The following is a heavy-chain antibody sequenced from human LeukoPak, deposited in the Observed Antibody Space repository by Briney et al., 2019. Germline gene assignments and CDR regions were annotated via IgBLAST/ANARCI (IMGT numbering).Heavy chain of an antibody. CDR3: AKDPGVVVIAFDI. J-gene: IGHJ3*02. V-gene: IGHV3-48*01. Sequence: PGGSLRLSCAASGFSFSSYSMNWVRQAPGKGLEWVSYISSSSSSMYYADSVKGRFTISRDNAKNSLYLQMNSLRAEDTAVYYCAKDPGVVVIAFDIWGQGTMVTVSS. CDR1: GFSFSSYS. D-gene: IGHD3-22*01. CDR2: ISSSSSSM.